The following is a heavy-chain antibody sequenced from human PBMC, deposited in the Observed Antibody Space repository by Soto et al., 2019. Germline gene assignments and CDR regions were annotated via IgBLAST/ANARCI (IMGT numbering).Heavy chain of an antibody. CDR2: IYYSGST. Sequence: LSETLSLTCTVSGGSISSGDYYWSWIRQPPGKGLEWIGYIYYSGSTYYNPSLKSRVTISVDTSKNQFSLKLSSVTAADTAVYYCAREVLKTESFDYWGQGTLVTVSS. CDR3: AREVLKTESFDY. CDR1: GGSISSGDYY. V-gene: IGHV4-30-4*01. J-gene: IGHJ4*02.